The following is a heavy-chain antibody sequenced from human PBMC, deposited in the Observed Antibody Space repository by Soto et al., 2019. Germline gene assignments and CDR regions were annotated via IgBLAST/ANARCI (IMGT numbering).Heavy chain of an antibody. V-gene: IGHV3-23*01. J-gene: IGHJ4*02. CDR2: ISGSGGST. D-gene: IGHD3-16*02. CDR3: AKGPGATRIVYFDY. CDR1: GCTFSSYA. Sequence: PGGSLRLSWAASGCTFSSYAMSWVRQAPGKGLEWVSAISGSGGSTYYADSVKGRFTISRDNSKNTLYLQMNSLRAEDTAVYYCAKGPGATRIVYFDYWGQGTLVTVSS.